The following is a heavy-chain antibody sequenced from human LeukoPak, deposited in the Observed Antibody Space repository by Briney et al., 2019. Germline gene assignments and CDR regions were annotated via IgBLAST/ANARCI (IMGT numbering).Heavy chain of an antibody. J-gene: IGHJ4*02. CDR1: GFSFSSFA. Sequence: GGSLRLSCVAPGFSFSSFAMSWVRHAPGKGLEWVSGIGKIGDKTYNADSVKGRFTFSRDNSKNTLYLQMNSLRAGDTAVYYCAKVTYYYDSSGYSPLDYWGQGTLVTVSS. D-gene: IGHD3-22*01. CDR2: IGKIGDKT. V-gene: IGHV3-23*01. CDR3: AKVTYYYDSSGYSPLDY.